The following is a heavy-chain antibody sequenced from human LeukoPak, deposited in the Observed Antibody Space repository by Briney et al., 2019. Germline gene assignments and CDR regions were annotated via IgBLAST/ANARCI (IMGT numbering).Heavy chain of an antibody. D-gene: IGHD6-13*01. Sequence: ASVTVSCKASGCTFSDYGISWVRQAPGQGLEWMGWMNPNSGNTGYAQKFQGRVTMTRNTSISTAYMELSSLRSEDTAVYYCATYSSSWSSNYYYMDVWGQGALVTVSS. CDR2: MNPNSGNT. CDR1: GCTFSDYG. J-gene: IGHJ6*03. V-gene: IGHV1-8*02. CDR3: ATYSSSWSSNYYYMDV.